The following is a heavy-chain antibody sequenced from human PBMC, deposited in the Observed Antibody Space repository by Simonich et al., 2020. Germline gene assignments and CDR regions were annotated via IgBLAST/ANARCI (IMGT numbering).Heavy chain of an antibody. CDR2: INQSGIT. Sequence: QVQLQQWGAGLLKPSETLSLTCAVYGGSFRGYYWSWTRQPPGKGLGWIGEINQSGITNYNPALKSRGTISGDTSKNQFSRKQSSVTAADTAVYYCARCGLVNYDILTGYHNWFDPWGQGTLVTVSS. D-gene: IGHD3-9*01. J-gene: IGHJ5*02. CDR1: GGSFRGYY. CDR3: ARCGLVNYDILTGYHNWFDP. V-gene: IGHV4-34*01.